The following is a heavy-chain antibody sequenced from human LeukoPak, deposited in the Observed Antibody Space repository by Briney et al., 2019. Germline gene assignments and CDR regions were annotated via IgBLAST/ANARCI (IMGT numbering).Heavy chain of an antibody. V-gene: IGHV3-30*02. CDR2: IQSDGSYK. CDR1: GFTFNSFA. D-gene: IGHD6-19*01. Sequence: GGSLRLSCAASGFTFNSFAMHWVRQAPGKGLEHLAFIQSDGSYKYHAESVKGRFTISRDNAKNSLYLQMNSLRAEDTAVYYCARDFGNYSSGWLLLLDAFDIWGQGTMVTVSS. J-gene: IGHJ3*02. CDR3: ARDFGNYSSGWLLLLDAFDI.